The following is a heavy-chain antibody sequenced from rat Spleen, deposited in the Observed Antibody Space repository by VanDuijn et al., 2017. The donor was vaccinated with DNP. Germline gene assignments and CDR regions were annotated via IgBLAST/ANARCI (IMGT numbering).Heavy chain of an antibody. J-gene: IGHJ2*01. CDR1: GFTFSNYD. CDR3: TREQHFHFDY. Sequence: EVQLVESGGGLVQPGRSLKLSCAASGFTFSNYDMAWVRQAPTKGLEWVASISLSGGSTYYRDSVKGRFTISGDNAKSTLYLQMDSLRSEDTATYYCTREQHFHFDYWGQGVMVTVSS. D-gene: IGHD5-1*01. CDR2: ISLSGGST. V-gene: IGHV5-19*01.